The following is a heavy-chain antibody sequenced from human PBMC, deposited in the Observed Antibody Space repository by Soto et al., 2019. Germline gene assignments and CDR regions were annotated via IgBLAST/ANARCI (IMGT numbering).Heavy chain of an antibody. CDR1: GGSISSGDYY. Sequence: KPSETLSLTCTVSGGSISSGDYYWSWIRQPPGKGLEWIGYIYYRGSTYYNPSLKSRLIMSVDTSKNQISLKLSSVTAADTAVYYCARNKESQRFMDVWGQGTTVTVSS. D-gene: IGHD2-2*01. V-gene: IGHV4-30-4*01. J-gene: IGHJ6*02. CDR2: IYYRGST. CDR3: ARNKESQRFMDV.